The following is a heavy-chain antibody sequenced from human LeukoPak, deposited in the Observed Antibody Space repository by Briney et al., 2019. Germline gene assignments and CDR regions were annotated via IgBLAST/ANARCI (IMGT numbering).Heavy chain of an antibody. Sequence: ASVKVSCKASGYTFTGYFIDWVRQAPGQGLEWMGIINPSGGTTSHAQKFQGRVTMTRDTSTSTVYMELSSLRSEDTAVYYCASLAGTVLDDAFDIWGQGTVVTVSS. CDR1: GYTFTGYF. V-gene: IGHV1-46*01. CDR3: ASLAGTVLDDAFDI. D-gene: IGHD6-19*01. J-gene: IGHJ3*02. CDR2: INPSGGTT.